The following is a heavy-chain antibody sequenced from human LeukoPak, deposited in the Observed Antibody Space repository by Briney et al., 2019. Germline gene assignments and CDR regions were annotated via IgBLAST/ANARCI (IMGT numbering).Heavy chain of an antibody. CDR2: IIPIFGTA. V-gene: IGHV1-69*06. J-gene: IGHJ6*03. CDR3: ARGVQLERAVYYYYYYMDV. Sequence: ASVKVSCKSSGYTFTSYAMHWVRQAPGQGLEWMGGIIPIFGTANYAQKFQGRVTITADKSTSTAYMELSSLRSEDTAVYYCARGVQLERAVYYYYYYMDVWGKGTTVTVSS. CDR1: GYTFTSYA. D-gene: IGHD1-1*01.